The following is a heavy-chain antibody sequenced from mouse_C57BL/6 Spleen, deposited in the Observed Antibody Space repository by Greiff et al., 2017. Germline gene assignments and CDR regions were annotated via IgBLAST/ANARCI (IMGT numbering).Heavy chain of an antibody. Sequence: QVQLKESGAELARPGASVKLSCKASGYTFTSYGISWVKQRTGQGLEWMGEIFPRSGNTYYNEKFKGKATLTADKSSSTAYMELRRLTSEDSAVYFCARSGITTVVARRAMDYWGQGTSVTVSS. D-gene: IGHD1-1*01. CDR1: GYTFTSYG. J-gene: IGHJ4*01. CDR3: ARSGITTVVARRAMDY. CDR2: IFPRSGNT. V-gene: IGHV1-81*01.